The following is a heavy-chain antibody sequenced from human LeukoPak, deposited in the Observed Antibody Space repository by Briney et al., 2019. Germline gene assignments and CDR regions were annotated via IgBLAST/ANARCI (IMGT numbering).Heavy chain of an antibody. D-gene: IGHD5-18*01. J-gene: IGHJ4*02. CDR2: IWYDGSNK. CDR1: GFTFSSYG. CDR3: ARELGTGMVYFDC. V-gene: IGHV3-33*01. Sequence: GGSLRLSCAASGFTFSSYGMHWVRQAPGKGLEWVAVIWYDGSNKYYADSVKGRFTISRDNSKNTLYLQMNSLRAEDTAVYYCARELGTGMVYFDCWGQGTLVTVSS.